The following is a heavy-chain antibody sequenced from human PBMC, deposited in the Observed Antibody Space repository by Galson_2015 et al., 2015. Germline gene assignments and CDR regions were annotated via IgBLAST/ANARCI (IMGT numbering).Heavy chain of an antibody. Sequence: SLRLSCAASGFTFSSYAMSWVRQAPGKGLEWVSAISGSGGSTYYADSVKGRFTISGDNSKNTLYLQMNSLRAEDTAVYYCAKPRHRDSRGWYTFDYWGQGTLVTVSS. CDR1: GFTFSSYA. D-gene: IGHD6-19*01. J-gene: IGHJ4*02. CDR3: AKPRHRDSRGWYTFDY. CDR2: ISGSGGST. V-gene: IGHV3-23*01.